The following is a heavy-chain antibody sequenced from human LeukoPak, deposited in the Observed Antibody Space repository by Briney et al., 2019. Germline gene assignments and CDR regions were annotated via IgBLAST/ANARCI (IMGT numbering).Heavy chain of an antibody. V-gene: IGHV4-31*03. J-gene: IGHJ4*02. CDR1: GYSISSGGAYY. CDR3: AREVTGTYDY. Sequence: SETLSLTCTVSGYSISSGGAYYWSWIRQNPGKGLEWIGYIYYNGATYYSPSLRSRVTISLDTSKNQFSLKLSSVTAADTAVYYCAREVTGTYDYWVQGTLVTVSS. CDR2: IYYNGAT. D-gene: IGHD1-7*01.